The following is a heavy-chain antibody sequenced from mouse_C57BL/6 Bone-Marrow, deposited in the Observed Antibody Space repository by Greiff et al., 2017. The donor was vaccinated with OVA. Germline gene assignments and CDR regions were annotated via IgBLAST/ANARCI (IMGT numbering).Heavy chain of an antibody. V-gene: IGHV1-55*01. Sequence: VHLQQPGAELVKPGASVKMSCKASGYTFTSSWITWVKQRPGQGLEWIGDIYPGSGSTNYNEKFKGKATLTVDKSSSTAYMQLSSLPSVDSAIDYWARGNGFSWFACWGQGALVTFSA. CDR3: ARGNGFSWFAC. J-gene: IGHJ3*01. CDR2: IYPGSGST. CDR1: GYTFTSSW.